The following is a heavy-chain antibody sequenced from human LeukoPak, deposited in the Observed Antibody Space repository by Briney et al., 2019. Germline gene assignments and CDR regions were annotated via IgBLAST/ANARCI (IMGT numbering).Heavy chain of an antibody. CDR3: AREDYDFWSGYYGSYALDI. J-gene: IGHJ3*02. CDR1: GYTFTGYY. D-gene: IGHD3-3*01. CDR2: INPNSGGT. V-gene: IGHV1-2*06. Sequence: ASVKVSCKASGYTFTGYYMHWVRQAPGQGLEWMGRINPNSGGTNYAQKFQGRVTMTRDTSISTAYMELSRLRSDDTAVYYCAREDYDFWSGYYGSYALDIWGQGTMVTVSS.